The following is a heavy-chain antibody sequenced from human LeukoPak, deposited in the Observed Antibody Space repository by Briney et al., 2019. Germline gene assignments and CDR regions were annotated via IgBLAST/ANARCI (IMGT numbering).Heavy chain of an antibody. CDR3: ARDRYRLAETYIDY. J-gene: IGHJ4*02. Sequence: ASVKASCKASGYTFTSYATNWVPQAPGQGLEWMGWINPNSGNTNYAQKFTRRVTVTRAPSISTTYVEISKLRSDDTAVYYCARDRYRLAETYIDYWGQGPRVTVSS. D-gene: IGHD3-16*01. CDR2: INPNSGNT. CDR1: GYTFTSYA. V-gene: IGHV1-2*02.